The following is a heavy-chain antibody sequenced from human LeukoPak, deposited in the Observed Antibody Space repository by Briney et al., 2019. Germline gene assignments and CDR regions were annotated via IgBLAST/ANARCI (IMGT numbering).Heavy chain of an antibody. CDR3: ARERAAYYYMDV. CDR2: IHYSGST. J-gene: IGHJ6*03. V-gene: IGHV4-59*01. D-gene: IGHD6-25*01. Sequence: TSETLSLTCTVSGGSISSYYWSWIRQPPGKGLEWIGYIHYSGSTNYNPSLKGRVTISVDTSKNQFSLKLSSVTAADTAVYYCARERAAYYYMDVWGKGTTVTVSS. CDR1: GGSISSYY.